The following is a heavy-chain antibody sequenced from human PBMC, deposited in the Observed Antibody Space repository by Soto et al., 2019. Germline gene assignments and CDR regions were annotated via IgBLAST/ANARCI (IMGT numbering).Heavy chain of an antibody. CDR1: GFTFSSYG. Sequence: GGSLRLSCAASGFTFSSYGMHWVRQAPGKGLEWVAVIWYDGSNKYYADSVKGRFTISRDNSKNTLYLQMNSLRAEDTAVYYCARETRYDFWSGYLVYWGQGTLVTVSS. CDR2: IWYDGSNK. V-gene: IGHV3-33*01. CDR3: ARETRYDFWSGYLVY. D-gene: IGHD3-3*01. J-gene: IGHJ4*02.